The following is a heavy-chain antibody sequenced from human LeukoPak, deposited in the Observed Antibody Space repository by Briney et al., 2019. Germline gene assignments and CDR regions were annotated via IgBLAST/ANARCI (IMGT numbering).Heavy chain of an antibody. CDR3: ARHVGGQWLVPYYFDF. CDR1: GSIFTNYW. D-gene: IGHD6-19*01. J-gene: IGHJ4*02. V-gene: IGHV5-51*01. Sequence: GESLKICCKGSGSIFTNYWSGWGRQLPGKGLEWVGIIYPGDSDTRYSPSLQGQVTISADKSVSTAYLQWSSLKASDTAMYYCARHVGGQWLVPYYFDFWGQGTLVTVSS. CDR2: IYPGDSDT.